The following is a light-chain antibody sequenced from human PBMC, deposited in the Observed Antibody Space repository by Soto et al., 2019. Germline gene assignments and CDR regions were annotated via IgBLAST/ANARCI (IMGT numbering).Light chain of an antibody. CDR1: QSISNW. CDR2: HAS. V-gene: IGKV1-5*01. Sequence: DIQITQSPSTLPASVGDRVTITCRASQSISNWLAWYQRTKGTPPKMLIYHASTLASGVPSRFSGSGSGTDFTLTISRLQPDDFATYYCQQYNSYSGTFGQGTKVDIK. CDR3: QQYNSYSGT. J-gene: IGKJ1*01.